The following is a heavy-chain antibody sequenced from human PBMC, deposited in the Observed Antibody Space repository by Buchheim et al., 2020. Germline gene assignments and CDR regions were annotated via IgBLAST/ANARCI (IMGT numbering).Heavy chain of an antibody. CDR2: IYPGDSSI. CDR3: ARARGYCSSASCYDFDY. CDR1: GYSFANYW. Sequence: EVQLVQSGAEVKKPGESLEISCKPSGYSFANYWIAWVRQMPGKGLEWMAMIYPGDSSIKYSPSFQGQVTISAAKSLSTAYLQWSSLKASDTATYFCARARGYCSSASCYDFDYWGQGT. D-gene: IGHD2-2*01. J-gene: IGHJ4*02. V-gene: IGHV5-51*01.